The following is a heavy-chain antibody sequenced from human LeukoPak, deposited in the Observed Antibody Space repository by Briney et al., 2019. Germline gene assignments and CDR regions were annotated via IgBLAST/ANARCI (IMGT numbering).Heavy chain of an antibody. CDR1: GGSISSYY. CDR3: ARVETADGGRFLEWLYNWFDP. J-gene: IGHJ5*02. CDR2: IYYSGST. V-gene: IGHV4-59*01. Sequence: PSETLSLTCTVSGGSISSYYWSWLRQPPGKGLEWIGYIYYSGSTNYNPSLKSRVTISVDTSKNQFSLKLSSVTAADTAVYYCARVETADGGRFLEWLYNWFDPWGQGTLVTVSS. D-gene: IGHD3-3*01.